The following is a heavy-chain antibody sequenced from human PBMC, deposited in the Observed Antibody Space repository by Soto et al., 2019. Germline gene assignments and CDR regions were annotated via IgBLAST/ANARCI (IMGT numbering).Heavy chain of an antibody. D-gene: IGHD3-22*01. CDR2: ITWNGGTI. V-gene: IGHV3-9*01. Sequence: GGSLRLSCAASGFAFDDYVMHWVRQPPGRGLEWVSGITWNGGTIRYVDSVKGRFTISRDNAENSLYLQMNSLRPEDTAVYYCATAGYYDSSGFTFDYWGQGTLVTVSS. CDR3: ATAGYYDSSGFTFDY. J-gene: IGHJ4*02. CDR1: GFAFDDYV.